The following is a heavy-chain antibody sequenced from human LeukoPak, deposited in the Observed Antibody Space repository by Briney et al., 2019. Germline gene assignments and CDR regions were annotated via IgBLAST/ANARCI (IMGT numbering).Heavy chain of an antibody. Sequence: GGSLRLSCAASGFTSSNYAMNWVRQAPGKGLEWVSTISGSAGNTYYADSVKGRFTISRDNSKNTLYLQMTSLRAEDTAIYYCAKDSPPTVTTPWLTLDYWGQGTLVTVSS. D-gene: IGHD4-17*01. J-gene: IGHJ4*02. CDR1: GFTSSNYA. CDR2: ISGSAGNT. V-gene: IGHV3-23*01. CDR3: AKDSPPTVTTPWLTLDY.